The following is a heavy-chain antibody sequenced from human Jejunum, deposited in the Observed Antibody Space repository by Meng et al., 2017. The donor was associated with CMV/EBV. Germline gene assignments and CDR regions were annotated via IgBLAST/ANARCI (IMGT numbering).Heavy chain of an antibody. D-gene: IGHD3-10*01. CDR3: ARDLTVVRGGLDN. CDR2: VLHSGHT. V-gene: IGHV4-4*02. J-gene: IGHJ4*02. Sequence: VSGGSISSSNWWSWVRQPPGKGLEWIGEVLHSGHTNYDSSLKSRVTISLDKSRNQFSLSLSPVTAADTAVYYCARDLTVVRGGLDNWSQGTLVTVSS. CDR1: GGSISSSNW.